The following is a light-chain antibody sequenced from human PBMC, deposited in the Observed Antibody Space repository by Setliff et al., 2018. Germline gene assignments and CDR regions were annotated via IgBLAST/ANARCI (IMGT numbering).Light chain of an antibody. Sequence: LTQPPSVSGSPGQSVTISCTGTSTDVGAYDYVSWYQRRPGKAPTLLIYDVNKRPSGVPARFSASKSGNTASLTISGLQADDEADYFCCSFAGSYTHILFGGGTKVTVL. CDR3: CSFAGSYTHIL. V-gene: IGLV2-11*01. J-gene: IGLJ2*01. CDR1: STDVGAYDY. CDR2: DVN.